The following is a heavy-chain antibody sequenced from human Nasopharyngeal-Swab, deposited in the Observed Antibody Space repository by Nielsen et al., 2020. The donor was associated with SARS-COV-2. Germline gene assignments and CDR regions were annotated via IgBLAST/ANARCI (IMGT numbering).Heavy chain of an antibody. J-gene: IGHJ4*02. CDR2: IDPSDSYT. Sequence: GESLKISCQASGYSFTRYWIGWVRQMPGKGLEWMGRIDPSDSYTEYRPSFQGHVTISADKSISTAYLQWSSLQASDTAMYYCTRRWCSGGSCNFDYWGQGTLVTVSS. D-gene: IGHD2-15*01. CDR3: TRRWCSGGSCNFDY. V-gene: IGHV5-10-1*01. CDR1: GYSFTRYW.